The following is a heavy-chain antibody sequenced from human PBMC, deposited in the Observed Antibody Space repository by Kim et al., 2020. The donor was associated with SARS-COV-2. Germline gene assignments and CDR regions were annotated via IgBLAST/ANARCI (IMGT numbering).Heavy chain of an antibody. CDR2: ISWNSGSI. V-gene: IGHV3-9*01. CDR3: AKDIGYSYGGYSYFDL. Sequence: GGSLRLSCAASGFTFDDYAMHWVRQPPGKGLEWVSGISWNSGSIGYADSVKGRFTISRDNAKNSLYLQMNSLRAEDTALYYCAKDIGYSYGGYSYFDLWGRGTLVTVAS. J-gene: IGHJ2*01. D-gene: IGHD5-18*01. CDR1: GFTFDDYA.